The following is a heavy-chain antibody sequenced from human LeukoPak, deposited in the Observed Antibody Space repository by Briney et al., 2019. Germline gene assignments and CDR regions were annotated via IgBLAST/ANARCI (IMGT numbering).Heavy chain of an antibody. Sequence: GGSLRLSCVASGFTFRTYVMSWVRQAPGKGLEWVSTIRGNGGSTYYADSVRGRFTISRDNAKNTLYLQVNSLRAEDTAIYYCAREGECAGGTCSDPSRELDVWGQGTLVTVSS. J-gene: IGHJ4*02. CDR3: AREGECAGGTCSDPSRELDV. CDR1: GFTFRTYV. CDR2: IRGNGGST. V-gene: IGHV3-23*01. D-gene: IGHD2-15*01.